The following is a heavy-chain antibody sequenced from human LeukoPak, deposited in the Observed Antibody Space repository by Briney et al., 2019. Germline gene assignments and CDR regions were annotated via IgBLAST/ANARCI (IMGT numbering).Heavy chain of an antibody. CDR3: ARDLYSGSPNEDY. CDR2: ISSSSSYI. CDR1: GFTFSSYS. Sequence: PGGSLRLSCAASGFTFSSYSMNWVRQAPGKGLEWVSSISSSSSYIYYADSVKGRFTISRDNAKNSLYLQMNSLRAEDTAVYYCARDLYSGSPNEDYWGQGPLVTVSS. D-gene: IGHD1-26*01. V-gene: IGHV3-21*01. J-gene: IGHJ4*02.